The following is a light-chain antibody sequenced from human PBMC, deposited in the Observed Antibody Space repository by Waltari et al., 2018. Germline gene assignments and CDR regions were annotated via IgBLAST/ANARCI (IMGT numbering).Light chain of an antibody. CDR1: QAISSW. CDR3: QQFDTFPLT. Sequence: DIQMTQSPSSVSASVGDRVTITCRASQAISSWLAWYQQKPGKAPKLLIYAASSLQSGGETRFSGSGFGTDFTLTISSLQPEDFATYFCQQFDTFPLTFGQGTRLEIK. J-gene: IGKJ5*01. CDR2: AAS. V-gene: IGKV1-12*01.